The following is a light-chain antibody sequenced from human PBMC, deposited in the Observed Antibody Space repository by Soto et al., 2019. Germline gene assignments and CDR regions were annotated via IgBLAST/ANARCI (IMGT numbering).Light chain of an antibody. J-gene: IGLJ1*01. Sequence: QSVLTQPASLSGSPGQSITISCTGTSSDIGAYDYVSWFQQHPGKAPKLMISEVNNRPSGVSNRFSGSKSGNTAYLAITGLQAEDEGDYYCQSYDNRLSGYVFGTGTKVTVL. CDR3: QSYDNRLSGYV. V-gene: IGLV2-14*01. CDR2: EVN. CDR1: SSDIGAYDY.